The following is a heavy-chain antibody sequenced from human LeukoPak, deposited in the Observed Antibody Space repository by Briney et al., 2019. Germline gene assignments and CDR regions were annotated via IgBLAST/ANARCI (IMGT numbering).Heavy chain of an antibody. Sequence: SETLSLTCAVYGGSFSGYYWSWIRQPPVKGLEWIGEINHSGSTNYNPSLKSRVTISVDTSKNQFSLKLSSVTAADTAVYYCARGRVAVTDYYYGMDVWGQGTTVTVSS. V-gene: IGHV4-34*01. CDR2: INHSGST. CDR1: GGSFSGYY. D-gene: IGHD2-21*02. J-gene: IGHJ6*02. CDR3: ARGRVAVTDYYYGMDV.